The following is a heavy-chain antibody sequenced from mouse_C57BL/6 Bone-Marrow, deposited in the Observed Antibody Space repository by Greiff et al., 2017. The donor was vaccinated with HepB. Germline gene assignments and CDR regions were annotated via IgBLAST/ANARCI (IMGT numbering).Heavy chain of an antibody. CDR3: ANTTVVANYAKDY. Sequence: QVQLQQPGAELVMPGASVKLSCKASGYTFTSYWMHWVKQRPGQGLEWIGEIDPSDSYTNYNQKFKGKSTLTVDKSSSTDYMQLSSLTSEDSAVYYCANTTVVANYAKDYWAQGTSVTVSS. J-gene: IGHJ4*01. CDR1: GYTFTSYW. D-gene: IGHD1-1*01. V-gene: IGHV1-69*01. CDR2: IDPSDSYT.